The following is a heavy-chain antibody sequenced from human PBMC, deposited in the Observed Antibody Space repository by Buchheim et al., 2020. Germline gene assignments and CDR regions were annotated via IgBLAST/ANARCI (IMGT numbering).Heavy chain of an antibody. V-gene: IGHV4-30-4*01. J-gene: IGHJ6*01. CDR1: GSSISSGDYY. CDR2: IYYSGST. D-gene: IGHD6-13*01. Sequence: QVQLQESGPGLVKPSQTLSLTCTVSGSSISSGDYYWSWIRQPPGKGLEWIGYIYYSGSTYYNPSLKSRVTISVDTSKNHFSLKLSSVTAADTAVYYCARGSTSGGSWPDYYYYYGMDVWGQGTT. CDR3: ARGSTSGGSWPDYYYYYGMDV.